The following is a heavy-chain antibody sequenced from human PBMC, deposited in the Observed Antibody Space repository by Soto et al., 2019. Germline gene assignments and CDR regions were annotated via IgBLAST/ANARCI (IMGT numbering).Heavy chain of an antibody. CDR2: INHSGST. Sequence: SETLSHTCSVYYGSFSGYYWSWILQPPFKGLGWVGEINHSGSTNYNPSLKSRVTISVDTSKNQFSLKLSSVTAADTAVYYCARVWSGYSHSSSWYGYYYGMEVWGQGTTVTVSS. CDR3: ARVWSGYSHSSSWYGYYYGMEV. V-gene: IGHV4-34*01. J-gene: IGHJ6*02. D-gene: IGHD6-13*01. CDR1: YGSFSGYY.